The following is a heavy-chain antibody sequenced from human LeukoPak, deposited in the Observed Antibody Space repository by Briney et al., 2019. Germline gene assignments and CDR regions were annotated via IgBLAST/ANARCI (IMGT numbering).Heavy chain of an antibody. CDR1: SGSISSYY. CDR3: ASLTTADAFDI. J-gene: IGHJ3*02. D-gene: IGHD3-22*01. CDR2: IYYSGST. V-gene: IGHV4-59*01. Sequence: SETLSLTCTVSSGSISSYYWSWLRQPPGKGLEWIGHIYYSGSTNYNPSLKSRITISVDTSKNQFSLKLSSVTAVDSAVFYCASLTTADAFDIWGQGTMVTVSS.